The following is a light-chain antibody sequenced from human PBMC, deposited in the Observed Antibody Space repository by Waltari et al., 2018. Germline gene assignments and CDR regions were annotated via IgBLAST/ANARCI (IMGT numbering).Light chain of an antibody. V-gene: IGKV3-11*01. CDR2: DTS. J-gene: IGKJ4*01. Sequence: EIVLTQSPGTLSLSPGARATLSCRASQSVTRYLAWYQQKPGLAPRPLIYDTSNRATGIPARFIGSGSGTDFSLTITSLESEDFAVYYCQQRADWPLTFGGGTKVEIK. CDR1: QSVTRY. CDR3: QQRADWPLT.